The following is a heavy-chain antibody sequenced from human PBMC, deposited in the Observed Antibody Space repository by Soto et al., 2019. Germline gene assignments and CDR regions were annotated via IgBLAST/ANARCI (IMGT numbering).Heavy chain of an antibody. CDR2: ISYDGSNK. D-gene: IGHD6-6*01. V-gene: IGHV3-30-3*01. Sequence: PGGSLRLSCAASGFTFSSYAMHWVRQAPGKGLEWVAVISYDGSNKYYADSVKGRFTISRDNSKNTLYLQMNSLRAEDTAVCYCARDSPAPVHLVPGIFDYWGQGTLVTVSS. CDR1: GFTFSSYA. CDR3: ARDSPAPVHLVPGIFDY. J-gene: IGHJ4*02.